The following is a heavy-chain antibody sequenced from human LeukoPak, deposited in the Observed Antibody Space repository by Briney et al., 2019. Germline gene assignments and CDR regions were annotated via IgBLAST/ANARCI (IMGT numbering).Heavy chain of an antibody. V-gene: IGHV4-4*02. CDR2: IYHSGST. Sequence: SETLSLTCAVSGGSISSSNWWSWVRQPPGKGLEWIGEIYHSGSTNYNPSLKSRVTISVDKSKNQFSLKLSSVTAADTAVYYCASRQITMVRARNWFDPWGQGTLVTVSS. CDR1: GGSISSSNW. D-gene: IGHD3-10*01. CDR3: ASRQITMVRARNWFDP. J-gene: IGHJ5*02.